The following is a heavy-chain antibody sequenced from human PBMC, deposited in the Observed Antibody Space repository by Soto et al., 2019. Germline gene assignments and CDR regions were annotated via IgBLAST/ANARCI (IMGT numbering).Heavy chain of an antibody. J-gene: IGHJ4*02. D-gene: IGHD6-13*01. V-gene: IGHV4-61*01. CDR3: ARVQPGYSSSWEDY. CDR1: GGSVSSGSYY. CDR2: IYYSGST. Sequence: SETLSLTCTVSGGSVSSGSYYWSWIRQPPGKGLEWIGYIYYSGSTNYNPSLKSRVTISVDTSKNQFSLKLSSVTAADTAVYYCARVQPGYSSSWEDYWGQGTLVTVSS.